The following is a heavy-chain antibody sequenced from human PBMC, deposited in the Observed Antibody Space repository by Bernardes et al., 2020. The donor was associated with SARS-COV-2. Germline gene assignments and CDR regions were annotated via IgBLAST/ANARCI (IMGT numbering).Heavy chain of an antibody. CDR1: GGSISSYY. V-gene: IGHV4-59*01. D-gene: IGHD3-22*01. CDR3: ARWYDSSAYSWLDP. CDR2: IYDNGNT. Sequence: SKTLSVTCTVSGGSISSYYWGWIRQSPGKGLEWIGHIYDNGNTNYNPSLESRVTISRDTSKNQFSLKLSSVTAADTAVYFCARWYDSSAYSWLDPWGQGTLVTVSS. J-gene: IGHJ5*02.